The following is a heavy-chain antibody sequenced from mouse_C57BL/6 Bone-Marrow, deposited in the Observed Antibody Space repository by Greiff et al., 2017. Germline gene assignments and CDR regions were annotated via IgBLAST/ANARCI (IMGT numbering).Heavy chain of an antibody. CDR1: GYTFTSYW. CDR2: IYPGSGST. D-gene: IGHD1-1*01. Sequence: QVQLKQPGAELVKPGASVKMSCKASGYTFTSYWITWVKQRPGQGLEWIGDIYPGSGSTNYNEKFKSKATLTVDTSSSTAYMQLSSLTSEDSAVYYGASRGSSYDAMDYWGQGTSVTVSS. J-gene: IGHJ4*01. V-gene: IGHV1-55*01. CDR3: ASRGSSYDAMDY.